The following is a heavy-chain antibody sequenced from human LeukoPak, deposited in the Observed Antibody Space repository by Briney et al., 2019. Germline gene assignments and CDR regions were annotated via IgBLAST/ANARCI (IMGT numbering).Heavy chain of an antibody. CDR1: GGTFSSYA. CDR3: SADSSGYPFDY. V-gene: IGHV1-69*01. J-gene: IGHJ4*02. D-gene: IGHD3-22*01. Sequence: GASVKVSCKASGGTFSSYAISWVRQAPGQGLEWMGGIIPIFGTANYAQKFQGRVTITADESTSTAYMELSSLRSEGTAVYYCSADSSGYPFDYWGQGTLVTVSS. CDR2: IIPIFGTA.